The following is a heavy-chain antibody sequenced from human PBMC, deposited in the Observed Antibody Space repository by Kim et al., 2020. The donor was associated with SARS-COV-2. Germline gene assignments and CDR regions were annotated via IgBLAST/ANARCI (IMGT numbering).Heavy chain of an antibody. J-gene: IGHJ4*02. V-gene: IGHV1-69*02. D-gene: IGHD1-26*01. CDR3: ASRVGATTAPFDY. Sequence: YAQKSQGRVTITADKSTSTAYMELSSLRSEDTAVYYCASRVGATTAPFDYWGQGTLVTVSS.